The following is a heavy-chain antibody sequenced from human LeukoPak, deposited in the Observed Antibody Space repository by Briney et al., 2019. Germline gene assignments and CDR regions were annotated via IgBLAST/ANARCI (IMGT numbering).Heavy chain of an antibody. D-gene: IGHD5-12*01. CDR1: GFTFSSYA. CDR2: ISYDGSNK. CDR3: ARGIVATIRSRYYYYYGMDV. V-gene: IGHV3-30*04. J-gene: IGHJ6*02. Sequence: GRSLRLSCASSGFTFSSYAMHWVRQAPGEGLEWVAVISYDGSNKYYADSVKGRFTISRDNSKNTLYLQMNSLRAEDTAVYYCARGIVATIRSRYYYYYGMDVWGQGTTVTVSS.